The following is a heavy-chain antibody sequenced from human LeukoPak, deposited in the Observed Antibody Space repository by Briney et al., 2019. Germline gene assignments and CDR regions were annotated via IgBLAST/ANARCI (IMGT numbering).Heavy chain of an antibody. CDR1: GGSISSGSYY. V-gene: IGHV4-61*02. CDR2: IYTSGST. D-gene: IGHD6-6*01. CDR3: ARAGFALAPHRGTPFDY. J-gene: IGHJ4*02. Sequence: SQTLSLTCAVSGGSISSGSYYWTWIRQPAGKGLEWIGRIYTSGSTNYNPSLKSRVTISLDTSKNQFSLKLTFVTAADTAVYYCARAGFALAPHRGTPFDYWGQGTLVTVSS.